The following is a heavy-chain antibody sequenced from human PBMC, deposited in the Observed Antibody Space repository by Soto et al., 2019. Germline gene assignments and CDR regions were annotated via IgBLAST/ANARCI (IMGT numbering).Heavy chain of an antibody. CDR1: GFTFSGSA. CDR3: TSYKDDYYDSSGYYYY. J-gene: IGHJ4*02. CDR2: IRSKANSYAT. D-gene: IGHD3-22*01. V-gene: IGHV3-73*01. Sequence: GGSLRLSCAASGFTFSGSAMHWVRQASGKGLEWVGRIRSKANSYATAYAASVKGRFTISRDDSKNTAYLQMNSLKTEDTAVYYCTSYKDDYYDSSGYYYYWGQGTLVTVSS.